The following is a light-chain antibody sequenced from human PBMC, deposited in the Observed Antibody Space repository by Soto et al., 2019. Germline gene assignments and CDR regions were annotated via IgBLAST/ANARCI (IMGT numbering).Light chain of an antibody. CDR1: SGHSNYV. Sequence: QSVLTQSPSASASLGASVRLTCTLSSGHSNYVIAWHQQQPEKGPRYLMKLNSDGSHSKGDGIPDRFSGSSSGAERYLTISSLQSEDEADYYCQTWGTGIRVFGGGTKLTVL. CDR2: LNSDGSH. CDR3: QTWGTGIRV. V-gene: IGLV4-69*01. J-gene: IGLJ3*02.